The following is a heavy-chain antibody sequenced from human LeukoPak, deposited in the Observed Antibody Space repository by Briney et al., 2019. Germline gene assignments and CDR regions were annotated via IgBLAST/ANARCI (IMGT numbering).Heavy chain of an antibody. CDR2: IYYSGST. D-gene: IGHD3-10*01. CDR3: ARAEDYYGSGSHKRNWFDP. Sequence: SETLSLTCTVSGGSISSYYWSWIRQPPGKGLEWIGYIYYSGSTNYNPSLKSRVTISVDTSKNQFSLKLSSVTAADTAVYYCARAEDYYGSGSHKRNWFDPWGQGTLVTVSS. CDR1: GGSISSYY. V-gene: IGHV4-59*01. J-gene: IGHJ5*02.